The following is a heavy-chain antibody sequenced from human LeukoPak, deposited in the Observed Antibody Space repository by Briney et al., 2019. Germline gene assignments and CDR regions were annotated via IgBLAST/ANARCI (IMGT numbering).Heavy chain of an antibody. CDR1: GGSINTYY. CDR3: AREPRVTWIYFDN. V-gene: IGHV4-59*01. J-gene: IGHJ4*02. D-gene: IGHD2-2*03. CDR2: IYYSGST. Sequence: SESLSLTCNVSGGSINTYYCGWVRQLPGRGLEWNGYIYYSGSTNYNPSLKSRVTISRDTSKKQFSLKLSSVTAADTAVYYRAREPRVTWIYFDNRGQGSLVTVSS.